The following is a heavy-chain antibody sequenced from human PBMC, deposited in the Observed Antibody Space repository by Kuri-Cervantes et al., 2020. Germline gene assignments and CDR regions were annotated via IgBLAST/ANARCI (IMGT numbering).Heavy chain of an antibody. CDR1: GSTFSSYD. CDR3: ARIYGAYFDY. Sequence: GGSLRLSCAASGSTFSSYDMSWVRQAPGRGLEWVSYISSSGSIIHYADSVKGRVTISRDNAKNSLYLQMNSLRAEDTAVYYCARIYGAYFDYWGQGTLVTVSS. J-gene: IGHJ4*02. D-gene: IGHD4-17*01. V-gene: IGHV3-48*03. CDR2: ISSSGSII.